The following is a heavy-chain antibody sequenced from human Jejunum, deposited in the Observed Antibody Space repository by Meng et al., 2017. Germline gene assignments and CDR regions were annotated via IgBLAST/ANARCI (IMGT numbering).Heavy chain of an antibody. CDR2: IYLTGST. CDR3: AREKGWYDGTQNWFDP. J-gene: IGHJ5*02. D-gene: IGHD6-19*01. CDR1: GGSISSGNYY. V-gene: IGHV4-61*02. Sequence: QVQLQESGPGLVKPSQTLSLTLTVSGGSISSGNYYWSWSRQPAGKGLEWIGHIYLTGSTNYNPSLMSRVAISSDTSKNQISLRLNSVTAADTAVYYCAREKGWYDGTQNWFDPWGQGTLVTVSS.